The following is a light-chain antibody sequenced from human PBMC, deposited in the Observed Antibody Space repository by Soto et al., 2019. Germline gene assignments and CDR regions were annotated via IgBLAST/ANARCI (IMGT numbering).Light chain of an antibody. CDR3: SSYSTCSTVL. J-gene: IGLJ3*02. CDR2: EVI. V-gene: IGLV2-14*01. CDR1: GGDIGAYNY. Sequence: QSVLTQPASVSGSPGQSITISCAGTGGDIGAYNYVSWYQQHPGKAPKLMIYEVIRRPSGISNRFSGSKSGNTASLTISTLQAEDEADYYCSSYSTCSTVLFCGGTKLTVL.